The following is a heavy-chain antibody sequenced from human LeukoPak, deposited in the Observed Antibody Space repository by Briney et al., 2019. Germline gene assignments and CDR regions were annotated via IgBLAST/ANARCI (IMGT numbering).Heavy chain of an antibody. CDR2: IYYSGST. D-gene: IGHD1-26*01. V-gene: IGHV4-59*01. CDR1: GGSISSYY. J-gene: IGHJ4*02. Sequence: SETLSLTCTVSGGSISSYYWSWIRQPPGKGLEWIGYIYYSGSTNYNPSLKSRVTISVDTSKNQFSLKLSSVTAADTAVYYCARVGSGSYYSGPDYWGQGTLSPSPQ. CDR3: ARVGSGSYYSGPDY.